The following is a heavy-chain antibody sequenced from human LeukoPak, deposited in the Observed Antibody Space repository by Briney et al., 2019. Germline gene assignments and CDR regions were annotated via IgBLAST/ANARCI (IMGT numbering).Heavy chain of an antibody. J-gene: IGHJ4*02. CDR1: GFTFSSYA. CDR3: AKDTSVLSGSYYLDY. CDR2: ISYDGSNK. Sequence: GRSLRLSCAASGFTFSSYAMHCVRQAPGKVLEGVAVISYDGSNKYYADSVKGRFTISRDNSKNTLYLQMNSLRAEDTAVYYCAKDTSVLSGSYYLDYWGQGTLVTVSS. V-gene: IGHV3-30*04. D-gene: IGHD1-26*01.